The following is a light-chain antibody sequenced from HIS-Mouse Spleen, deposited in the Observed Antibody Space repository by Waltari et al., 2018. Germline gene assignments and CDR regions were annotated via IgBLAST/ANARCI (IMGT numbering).Light chain of an antibody. Sequence: AIQMSQSPSSLSASVGDRVTITCRASQGMRIDVGWYQQKPGKAPKLLIYAASSLQSEVPSRFSGSGSGTDVTLTISSLQPEDFSTYYCLQDYNYPRTFGQWTKVGIK. V-gene: IGKV1-6*01. CDR2: AAS. CDR1: QGMRID. CDR3: LQDYNYPRT. J-gene: IGKJ1*01.